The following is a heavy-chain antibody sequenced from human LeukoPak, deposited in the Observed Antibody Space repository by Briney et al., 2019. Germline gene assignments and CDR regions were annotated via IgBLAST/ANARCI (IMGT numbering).Heavy chain of an antibody. V-gene: IGHV4-39*07. D-gene: IGHD3-3*01. CDR3: ARAARGDFWSGFASSLFDY. CDR2: IYHSGST. CDR1: GGSISSSDDY. J-gene: IGHJ4*02. Sequence: SETLSLTCSVSGGSISSSDDYWDWIRQPPGKGLEWIGSIYHSGSTNYNPSLKSRVTISVDKSKNQFSLKLSSVTAADTAVYYCARAARGDFWSGFASSLFDYWGQGTLVTVSS.